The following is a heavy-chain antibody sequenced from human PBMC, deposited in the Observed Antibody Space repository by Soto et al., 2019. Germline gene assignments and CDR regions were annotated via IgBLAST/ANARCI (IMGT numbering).Heavy chain of an antibody. Sequence: CKGSGYSFTSYWIGWVRQMPGKGLEWMGIIYPGDSDTRYSPSFQGQVTISADKSISTAYLQWSSLRASDTAMYYCARTYYDFWSGYYRKNWFDPWGQGTLVTVSS. J-gene: IGHJ5*02. CDR2: IYPGDSDT. V-gene: IGHV5-51*01. CDR3: ARTYYDFWSGYYRKNWFDP. CDR1: GYSFTSYW. D-gene: IGHD3-3*01.